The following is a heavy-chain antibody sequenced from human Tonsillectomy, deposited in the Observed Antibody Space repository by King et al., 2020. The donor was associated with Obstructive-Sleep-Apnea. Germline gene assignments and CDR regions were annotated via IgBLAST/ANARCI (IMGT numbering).Heavy chain of an antibody. CDR3: ASPGYSGTYYSVDY. D-gene: IGHD1-26*01. J-gene: IGHJ4*02. CDR1: GHSVTSYY. Sequence: VQLVESGAEVKKPGASVTVSCKASGHSVTSYYMHWVRQAPGQGLEWMGIINPSGGSTSYAQKLQGRVTMTRDTSTSTVYMELSSLRSEDTAVYYCASPGYSGTYYSVDYWGQGTLVTVSS. V-gene: IGHV1-46*01. CDR2: INPSGGST.